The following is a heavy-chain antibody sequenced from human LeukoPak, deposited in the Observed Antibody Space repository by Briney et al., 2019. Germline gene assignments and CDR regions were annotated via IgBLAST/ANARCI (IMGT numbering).Heavy chain of an antibody. CDR3: ARVRFIPHHDAFDI. J-gene: IGHJ3*02. V-gene: IGHV5-51*01. D-gene: IGHD2-21*01. CDR2: IYPGDSDT. CDR1: GYSFTSYW. Sequence: GESLQISCQGSGYSFTSYWIGWVRQMPGKGLEWMGIIYPGDSDTRYSPSFQGQVTISADKSISTAYLQWSSLKASDTAMYYCARVRFIPHHDAFDIWGQGTMVTVSS.